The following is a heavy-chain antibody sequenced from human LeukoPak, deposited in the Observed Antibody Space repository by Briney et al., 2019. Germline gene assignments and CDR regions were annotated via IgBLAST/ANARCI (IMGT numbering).Heavy chain of an antibody. J-gene: IGHJ5*02. D-gene: IGHD6-13*01. CDR3: ARRIAAAGADRVNWFDP. CDR1: GFTFSSYS. V-gene: IGHV3-21*01. Sequence: GGSLRLSCAASGFTFSSYSMNWVRQAPGKGLEWVSSISSSSSYIYYVDSVKGRFTISRDNAKNSLYLQMNSLRAEDTAVYYCARRIAAAGADRVNWFDPWGQGTLVTVSS. CDR2: ISSSSSYI.